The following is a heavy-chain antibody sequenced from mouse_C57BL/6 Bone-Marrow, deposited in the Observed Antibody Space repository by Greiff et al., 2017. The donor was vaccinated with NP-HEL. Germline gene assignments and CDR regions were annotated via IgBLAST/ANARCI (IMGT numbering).Heavy chain of an antibody. J-gene: IGHJ3*01. D-gene: IGHD2-2*01. Sequence: DVMLVESGGGLVKPGGSLKLSCAASGFTFSSYAMSWVRQTPEKRLEWVATISDGGSYTYYPDNVKGRCTISRDNAKNNLYLQMSHLKSEDTAMYYCARDNLDGYDGFAYWGQGTLVTVSA. V-gene: IGHV5-4*01. CDR2: ISDGGSYT. CDR1: GFTFSSYA. CDR3: ARDNLDGYDGFAY.